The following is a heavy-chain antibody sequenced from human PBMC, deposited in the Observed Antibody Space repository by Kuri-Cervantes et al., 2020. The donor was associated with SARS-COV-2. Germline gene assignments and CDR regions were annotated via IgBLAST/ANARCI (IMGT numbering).Heavy chain of an antibody. D-gene: IGHD1-26*01. V-gene: IGHV4-38-2*02. CDR2: IYHSGST. J-gene: IGHJ6*03. CDR1: GYSISSGYY. CDR3: ARDPGWELLSYYYMDV. Sequence: GSLRLSCTVSGYSISSGYYWGWIRQPPGKGLEWIGSIYHSGSTYYNPSLKSRVTISVDTSKNQFSLKLSSVTAADTAVYYCARDPGWELLSYYYMDVWGKGTTVTVSS.